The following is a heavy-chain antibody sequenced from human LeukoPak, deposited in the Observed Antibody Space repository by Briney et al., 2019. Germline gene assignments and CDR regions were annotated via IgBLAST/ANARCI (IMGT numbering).Heavy chain of an antibody. J-gene: IGHJ4*02. CDR1: GGSISSSSYY. Sequence: SETLSLTCTVSGGSISSSSYYWGWIRQPSGKGLEYIGSIYYTGSTHYNPSLKRRVTISADTSKNQFSLKLNSVTAADTAVYYCARADVRGVYRAQYYFDYWGQGTRVTVSS. D-gene: IGHD3-10*02. CDR3: ARADVRGVYRAQYYFDY. CDR2: IYYTGST. V-gene: IGHV4-39*07.